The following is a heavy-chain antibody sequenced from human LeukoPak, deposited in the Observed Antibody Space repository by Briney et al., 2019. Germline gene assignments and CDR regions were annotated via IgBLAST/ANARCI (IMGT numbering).Heavy chain of an antibody. J-gene: IGHJ4*02. CDR1: RFNVNNYW. D-gene: IGHD4-23*01. CDR3: VKDFGGNSDY. V-gene: IGHV3-74*01. CDR2: INEDGRVT. Sequence: GGSLRLSCAASRFNVNNYWMHWVRQAPGKGLVWVSRINEDGRVTSYAGSVRGRFTISRDSVENTLHLQMNNLRAEDTAVYYCVKDFGGNSDYWGQGTLVTVSS.